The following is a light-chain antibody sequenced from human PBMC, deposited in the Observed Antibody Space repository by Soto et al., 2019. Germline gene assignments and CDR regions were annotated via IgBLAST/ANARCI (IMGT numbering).Light chain of an antibody. CDR2: EVT. CDR3: SSYTSSSTGV. V-gene: IGLV2-14*02. CDR1: NSDLGTYNL. J-gene: IGLJ3*02. Sequence: QSALTQPASVSGSPGQSITISCTGTNSDLGTYNLVSWYQQHPGKAPKTIIYEVTKRPSGVSKRFSGSKSGNTASLTISGLQTEDEADYYCSSYTSSSTGVFGGGTKVTVL.